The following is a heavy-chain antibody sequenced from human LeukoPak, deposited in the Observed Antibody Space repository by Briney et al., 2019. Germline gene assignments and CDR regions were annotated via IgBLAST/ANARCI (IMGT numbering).Heavy chain of an antibody. CDR3: ARLIVGAIDY. CDR2: IKQDGSEK. D-gene: IGHD1-26*01. J-gene: IGHJ4*02. Sequence: GGSLRLSCAASGFTFSNFRMGWVRQAPGKGLEWAANIKQDGSEKYYVDSVKGRFTISRDNAKSSLYLQMNSLRAEDTAVYYCARLIVGAIDYWGQGTLVTVSS. CDR1: GFTFSNFR. V-gene: IGHV3-7*01.